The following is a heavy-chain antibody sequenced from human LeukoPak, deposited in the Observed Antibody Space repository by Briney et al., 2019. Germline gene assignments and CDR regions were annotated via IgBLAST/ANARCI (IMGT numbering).Heavy chain of an antibody. CDR2: ISGSGGST. CDR3: AKSGYDGLPLFG. Sequence: GRSLRLSCAASGFTFSSYAMHWVRQAPGRGLEWVSAISGSGGSTYYADSVKGRFTISRDNSKNTLYLQMNSLRAEDTAVYYCAKSGYDGLPLFGWGQGTLVTVSS. J-gene: IGHJ4*02. CDR1: GFTFSSYA. D-gene: IGHD5-12*01. V-gene: IGHV3-23*01.